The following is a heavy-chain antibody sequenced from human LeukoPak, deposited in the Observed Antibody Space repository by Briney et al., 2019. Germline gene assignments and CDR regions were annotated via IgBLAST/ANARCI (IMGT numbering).Heavy chain of an antibody. CDR2: IYHSGST. CDR1: GGSISSSNW. D-gene: IGHD6-19*01. Sequence: SGTLPLTCAVSGGSISSSNWWSWVRQPPGKGLEWIGEIYHSGSTNYNPSLKSRVTISVDKSKNQFSLKLSSVTAADTAVYYCARGGVAVARDYFDYWGQGTLVTVSS. J-gene: IGHJ4*02. V-gene: IGHV4-4*02. CDR3: ARGGVAVARDYFDY.